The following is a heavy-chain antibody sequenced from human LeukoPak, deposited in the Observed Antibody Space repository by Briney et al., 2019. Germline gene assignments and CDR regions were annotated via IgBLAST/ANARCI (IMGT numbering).Heavy chain of an antibody. Sequence: PSETLSLTCTVSGGSITSNNYYWGWIRQPPGKGLEWIGTINYRGSTYYNPSLKSRVTISIDTSKNQFSLKLNSVTAADTAVYYCARSDYDSSGAVDYWGQGTLVTVSS. D-gene: IGHD3-22*01. V-gene: IGHV4-39*01. J-gene: IGHJ4*02. CDR3: ARSDYDSSGAVDY. CDR1: GGSITSNNYY. CDR2: INYRGST.